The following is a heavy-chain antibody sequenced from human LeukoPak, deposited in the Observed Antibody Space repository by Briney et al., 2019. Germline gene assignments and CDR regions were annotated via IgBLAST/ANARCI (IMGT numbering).Heavy chain of an antibody. V-gene: IGHV1-2*02. D-gene: IGHD1-26*01. CDR3: AGELFDTGSYFLVSDY. CDR2: INPSTGGT. J-gene: IGHJ4*02. Sequence: ASVKVSCKASAYIFTAYYVHWVRQAPGQGLEWMGWINPSTGGTNYAQKFQGRVTMTRDTSINTAYMELSSLTSDDTAVYYCAGELFDTGSYFLVSDYWGQGTLVTVSS. CDR1: AYIFTAYY.